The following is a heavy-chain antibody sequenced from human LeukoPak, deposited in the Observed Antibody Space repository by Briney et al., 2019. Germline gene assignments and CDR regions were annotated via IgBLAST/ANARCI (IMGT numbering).Heavy chain of an antibody. CDR1: GYSFTSYW. CDR3: ARLLRATIAAAGSDY. J-gene: IGHJ4*02. V-gene: IGHV5-51*01. D-gene: IGHD6-13*01. Sequence: GESLKISCKSSGYSFTSYWIAWVRQMPGKGLEWMGVIYPGDSDTRYSPSFQGQVTISADRSINTAYLQWSSLKASDTAIYYCARLLRATIAAAGSDYWGQGTLVTVSS. CDR2: IYPGDSDT.